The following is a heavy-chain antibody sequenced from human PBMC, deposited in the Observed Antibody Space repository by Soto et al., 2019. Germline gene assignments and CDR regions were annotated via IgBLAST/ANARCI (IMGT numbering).Heavy chain of an antibody. CDR2: FDPEDGET. CDR1: GYTLTELS. V-gene: IGHV1-24*01. Sequence: ASVKVSCNVSGYTLTELSMHWVRQAPGKGLEWMGGFDPEDGETIYAQKFQGRVTMTEDTSTDTAYMELSSLRSEDTAVYYCATDPSLYCTNGVCYGDAFDIWGQGTMVTVSS. J-gene: IGHJ3*02. D-gene: IGHD2-8*01. CDR3: ATDPSLYCTNGVCYGDAFDI.